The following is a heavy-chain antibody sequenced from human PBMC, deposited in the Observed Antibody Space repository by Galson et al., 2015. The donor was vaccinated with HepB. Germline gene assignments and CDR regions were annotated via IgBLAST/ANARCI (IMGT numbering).Heavy chain of an antibody. D-gene: IGHD1-1*01. CDR2: IYYGGTT. V-gene: IGHV4-39*01. Sequence: ETLSLTCTVSGGSINSLSYYWVWIRQPPGKGLEWLGSIYYGGTTYYNPSLKCRVTISVDTSKNQFSLRLSSLTAEDTAVYYCARPQGLERGPFPGSDPFNSWGQGKMVTVSS. J-gene: IGHJ3*01. CDR1: GGSINSLSYY. CDR3: ARPQGLERGPFPGSDPFNS.